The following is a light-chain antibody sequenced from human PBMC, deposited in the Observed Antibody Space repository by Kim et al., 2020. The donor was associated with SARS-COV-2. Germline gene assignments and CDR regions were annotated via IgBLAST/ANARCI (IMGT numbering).Light chain of an antibody. CDR2: GKN. CDR3: NSRDSSSNHPDWV. Sequence: GQTIRITCQGNSLRIYYASWYQQKPGQAPVLVIYGKNNRPSGIPDRFSGSSSGNTASLTITGAQAEDEADYYCNSRDSSSNHPDWVFGGGTQLTVL. CDR1: SLRIYY. J-gene: IGLJ3*02. V-gene: IGLV3-19*01.